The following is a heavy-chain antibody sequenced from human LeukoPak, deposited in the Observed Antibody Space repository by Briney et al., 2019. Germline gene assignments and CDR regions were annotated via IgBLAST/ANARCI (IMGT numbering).Heavy chain of an antibody. D-gene: IGHD4-23*01. CDR3: AKRSDYGGNYNYFDY. Sequence: GGSLRLSCAASGFIFSTSGMSWVRQAPGKGLEWVSTISDGGGSTYFADSVKGRFTISRDNSKNTLYLQMNGLRAEDTAVYFCAKRSDYGGNYNYFDYWGQGTLVTVSS. CDR2: ISDGGGST. V-gene: IGHV3-23*01. J-gene: IGHJ4*02. CDR1: GFIFSTSG.